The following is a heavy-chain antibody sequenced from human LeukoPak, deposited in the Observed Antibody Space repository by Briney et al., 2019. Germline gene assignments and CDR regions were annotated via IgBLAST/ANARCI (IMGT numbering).Heavy chain of an antibody. CDR2: IIPIVGIA. V-gene: IGHV1-69*10. CDR1: GGTFSSYA. D-gene: IGHD2-21*02. Sequence: SLSLSCKASGGTFSSYAISWVRQAPGQGLEWVGGIIPIVGIANYAQTFRGRVTITEDNSTSTAYMELSSLRSEDRAVYDGARDPVCGGDCYYYRGAFDIWGQGTMVTVSS. J-gene: IGHJ3*02. CDR3: ARDPVCGGDCYYYRGAFDI.